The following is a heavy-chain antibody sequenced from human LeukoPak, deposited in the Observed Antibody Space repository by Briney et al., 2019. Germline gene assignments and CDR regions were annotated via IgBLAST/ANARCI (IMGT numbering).Heavy chain of an antibody. J-gene: IGHJ4*02. D-gene: IGHD4-11*01. Sequence: GESLKISCKGSGYSFTSYWIGWVRQMPGRGLEWMGIIYPGDSDTRYSPSFQGQVTISADKSITTAYLQWSSLKASDTAIYYCARLDDYLFDYWGQGTLVTVSS. V-gene: IGHV5-51*01. CDR1: GYSFTSYW. CDR3: ARLDDYLFDY. CDR2: IYPGDSDT.